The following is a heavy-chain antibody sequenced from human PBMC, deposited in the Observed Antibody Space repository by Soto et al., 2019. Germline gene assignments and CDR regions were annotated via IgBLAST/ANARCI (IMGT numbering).Heavy chain of an antibody. J-gene: IGHJ4*02. CDR2: INPYNGNR. CDR3: ARDRLRGYDSSGFYS. V-gene: IGHV1-18*01. Sequence: IQLVQSGAELRKPGASVKVSCKASGYSFSYYGINWVRQVPGQGLEWMGWINPYNGNRNFAQKXENRITXXTATSTNTVYMELRSLKSDDTAIYYCARDRLRGYDSSGFYSWGQGTLVTVSS. D-gene: IGHD3-22*01. CDR1: GYSFSYYG.